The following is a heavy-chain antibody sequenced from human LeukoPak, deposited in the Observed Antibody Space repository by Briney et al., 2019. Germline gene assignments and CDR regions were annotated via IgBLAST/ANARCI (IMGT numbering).Heavy chain of an antibody. CDR2: INPNSGGT. Sequence: ASVKVSCKASGYTFTGYYMHWVRQAPGQGLEWMGWINPNSGGTNYAQKFQGRVTMTRDTSISTAYMELSRLRSDDTAVYYCARTRSTLYYYYDMDVWGQGTTVTVSS. V-gene: IGHV1-2*02. CDR1: GYTFTGYY. CDR3: ARTRSTLYYYYDMDV. J-gene: IGHJ6*02. D-gene: IGHD2-2*01.